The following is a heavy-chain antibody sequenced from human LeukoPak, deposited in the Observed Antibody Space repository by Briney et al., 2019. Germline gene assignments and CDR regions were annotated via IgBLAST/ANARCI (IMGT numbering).Heavy chain of an antibody. V-gene: IGHV1-18*01. CDR3: ARGGRGTVTTWIVDY. J-gene: IGHJ4*02. Sequence: ASVKVSCKASGYTFTGYGISWVRQAPGQGLEWMGWISAYNGDINYAQKLQGRVTMTTDTSTSTAYMELRSLRSDDTAVYYCARGGRGTVTTWIVDYWGQGTLVTVSS. CDR1: GYTFTGYG. D-gene: IGHD4-17*01. CDR2: ISAYNGDI.